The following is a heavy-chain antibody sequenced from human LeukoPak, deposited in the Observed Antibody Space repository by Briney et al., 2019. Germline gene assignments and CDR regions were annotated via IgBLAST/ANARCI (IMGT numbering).Heavy chain of an antibody. CDR2: ISGGGDIT. CDR1: GFNFANHA. Sequence: QAGGSLRLSCAASGFNFANHAMSWVRQTAGKGLEWVSAISGGGDITYYADSVKGRFTISRDNSKDTLFLQMHSLRPGDTAVYYCVREDTPATANYWDQGTLVTISS. V-gene: IGHV3-23*01. D-gene: IGHD2-21*02. J-gene: IGHJ4*02. CDR3: VREDTPATANY.